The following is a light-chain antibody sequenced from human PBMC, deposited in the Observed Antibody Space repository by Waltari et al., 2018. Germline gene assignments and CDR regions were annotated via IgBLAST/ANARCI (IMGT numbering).Light chain of an antibody. J-gene: IGKJ1*01. Sequence: EIVLTQSPGTLSLSPGESATLSCRASQRVSRTLAWYQQKPGQAPRLLIYDASTWATGIPDRFSGSGSGTDFSLTISRLEPEDFAVYYCQKYGTLPATFGQGTKVQIK. CDR2: DAS. CDR3: QKYGTLPAT. CDR1: QRVSRT. V-gene: IGKV3-20*01.